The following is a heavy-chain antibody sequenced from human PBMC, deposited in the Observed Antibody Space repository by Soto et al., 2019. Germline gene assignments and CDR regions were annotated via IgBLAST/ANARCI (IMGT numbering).Heavy chain of an antibody. CDR2: INPDNGNT. J-gene: IGHJ4*02. CDR1: GYTFTRYT. D-gene: IGHD3-3*01. CDR3: AIRSATSQPDH. Sequence: ASVSVSCKASGYTFTRYTMNWVRQAPGQRLEWMGWINPDNGNTKSSQKFQDRVIITRDTSASTAYMDLSSLRSEDTAVYYCAIRSATSQPDHWGKGTLVTFSS. V-gene: IGHV1-3*01.